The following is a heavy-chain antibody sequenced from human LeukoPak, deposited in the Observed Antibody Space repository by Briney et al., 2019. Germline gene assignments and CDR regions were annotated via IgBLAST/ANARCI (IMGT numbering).Heavy chain of an antibody. CDR2: ITGSGGNT. V-gene: IGHV3-23*01. CDR3: AKWGDYDVLTGYYVSDY. D-gene: IGHD3-9*01. J-gene: IGHJ4*02. Sequence: PGGSLRLSCVASGFTFSNYAMSWVRQAPGKGLEWVSAITGSGGNTYYADSVKGRFTISRDNSKNTVFLQMNSLRAEDTAVYYCAKWGDYDVLTGYYVSDYRGQGTLVTVSS. CDR1: GFTFSNYA.